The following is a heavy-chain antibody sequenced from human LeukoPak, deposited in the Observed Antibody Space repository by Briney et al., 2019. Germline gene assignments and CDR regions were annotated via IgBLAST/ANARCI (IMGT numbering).Heavy chain of an antibody. V-gene: IGHV3-30-3*01. Sequence: GGSLRLSCAASGFTFSSYAMHWVRQAPGKGLEWVAVTSSDGNINYYADSVKGRFTISRDNSNNTLYLQMNSLRGEDTGVYYCARDPVPATARHFDYWGQGTLVTVSS. CDR1: GFTFSSYA. CDR3: ARDPVPATARHFDY. J-gene: IGHJ4*02. D-gene: IGHD1-1*01. CDR2: TSSDGNIN.